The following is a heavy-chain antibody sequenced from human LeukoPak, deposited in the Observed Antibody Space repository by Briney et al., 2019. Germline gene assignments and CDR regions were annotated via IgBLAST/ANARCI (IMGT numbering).Heavy chain of an antibody. J-gene: IGHJ1*01. Sequence: ASVKVSCKASGYTFTGYYMHWVRQAPGQGLEWMRWINPNSGGTNYAQKFQGRVTMTRDTSISTAYMELSRLRSDDTAVYYCARDRRRYYDSSGYRYFQHWGQGTLVTVSS. CDR3: ARDRRRYYDSSGYRYFQH. CDR1: GYTFTGYY. CDR2: INPNSGGT. V-gene: IGHV1-2*02. D-gene: IGHD3-22*01.